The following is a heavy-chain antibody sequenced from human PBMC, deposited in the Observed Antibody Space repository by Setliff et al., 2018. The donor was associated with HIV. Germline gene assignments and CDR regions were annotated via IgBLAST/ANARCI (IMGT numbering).Heavy chain of an antibody. J-gene: IGHJ3*02. D-gene: IGHD4-4*01. CDR1: GFTFRNYK. Sequence: PGGSLRLSCAASGFTFRNYKMNWVRQAPGKGLEWVSAISGGGGKTDYADSVKGRFTISRDNSKNTLYLQMNSLRADDTAVYYCVRDLTTIVTRKVFDIWGQGTMVTVSS. CDR3: VRDLTTIVTRKVFDI. CDR2: ISGGGGKT. V-gene: IGHV3-23*01.